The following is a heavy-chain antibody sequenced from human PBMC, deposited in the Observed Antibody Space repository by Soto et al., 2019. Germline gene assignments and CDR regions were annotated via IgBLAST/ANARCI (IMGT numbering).Heavy chain of an antibody. D-gene: IGHD1-1*01. CDR3: ARVTPGNNLYYFYGLDV. Sequence: GGSLRLSCVATGFTFGTYAIHWVRLAPGKGLQWVALISYEGSNTYYADSVKGRFTVSRDNSKNTLYLQMNSLRPEDTGVYYCARVTPGNNLYYFYGLDVWGQGTSATVSS. J-gene: IGHJ6*02. CDR1: GFTFGTYA. V-gene: IGHV3-30-3*01. CDR2: ISYEGSNT.